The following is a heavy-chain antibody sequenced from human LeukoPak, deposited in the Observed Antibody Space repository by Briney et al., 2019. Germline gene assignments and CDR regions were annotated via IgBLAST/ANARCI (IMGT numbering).Heavy chain of an antibody. CDR2: INGDGSTT. D-gene: IGHD6-19*01. CDR3: VGGYGWLPDY. V-gene: IGHV3-74*03. CDR1: GFTFSTYW. Sequence: GGSLRLSCTASGFTFSTYWINWVRQRPGKGLVWVALINGDGSTTTHADSVKGRFTISRDNAKNSVYLQMNSLRVEDTAVYYCVGGYGWLPDYWGQGTLVTVSS. J-gene: IGHJ4*02.